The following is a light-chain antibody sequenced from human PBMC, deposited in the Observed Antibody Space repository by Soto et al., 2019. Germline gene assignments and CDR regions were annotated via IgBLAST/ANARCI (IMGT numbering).Light chain of an antibody. J-gene: IGLJ1*01. V-gene: IGLV2-14*01. Sequence: QCALNQPASVSGSAGQSITISCTGNSSDVGGSNYVSWYQQHPGKAPKLIISDVSYRPSGVSNRFSGSKSGNTASLTISGLQVEDEADYYCSSYTSSSTYVFGTGTKVTVL. CDR1: SSDVGGSNY. CDR3: SSYTSSSTYV. CDR2: DVS.